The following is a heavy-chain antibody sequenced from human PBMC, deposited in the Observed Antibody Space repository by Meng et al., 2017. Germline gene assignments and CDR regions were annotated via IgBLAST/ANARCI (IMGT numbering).Heavy chain of an antibody. J-gene: IGHJ4*02. V-gene: IGHV3-21*01. CDR3: ARGGRVGYYDSSGYYAVDY. Sequence: GESLKISCAAPGFTFSSYSMNWVRQAPGKGLEWVSSISSSSSYIYYADSVKGRFTISRDNAKNSLYLQMNSLRAEDTAVYYCARGGRVGYYDSSGYYAVDYWGQGTLVTVSS. D-gene: IGHD3-22*01. CDR2: ISSSSSYI. CDR1: GFTFSSYS.